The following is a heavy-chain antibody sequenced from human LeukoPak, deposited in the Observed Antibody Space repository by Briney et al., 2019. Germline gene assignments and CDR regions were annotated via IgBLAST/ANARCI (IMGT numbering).Heavy chain of an antibody. J-gene: IGHJ6*03. Sequence: GGSLRLSCAASGFTFSSYGMHWVRQAPGKGLEYASAISNNGGSTYYANSVKGRFIVSRDNSKNTLYLQMGSLGAEDMAVYYCARGGYYDVLDYYYYYMDVWGKGTTVTVSS. CDR2: ISNNGGST. CDR3: ARGGYYDVLDYYYYYMDV. D-gene: IGHD3-9*01. V-gene: IGHV3-64*01. CDR1: GFTFSSYG.